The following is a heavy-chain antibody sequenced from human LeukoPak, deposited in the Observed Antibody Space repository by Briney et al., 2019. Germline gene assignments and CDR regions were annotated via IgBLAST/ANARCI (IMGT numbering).Heavy chain of an antibody. Sequence: GGSLRLSCVASAFSFTSYHMSWVRQAPGKGLEWVALISFDGSDKHYADSVEGRFTISRDNSRNTLYLQMNSLRAEDTAVYYCAKDMLPYGEMHAFDFWGQGTMVTVSS. D-gene: IGHD4-17*01. V-gene: IGHV3-30*16. CDR1: AFSFTSYH. J-gene: IGHJ3*01. CDR2: ISFDGSDK. CDR3: AKDMLPYGEMHAFDF.